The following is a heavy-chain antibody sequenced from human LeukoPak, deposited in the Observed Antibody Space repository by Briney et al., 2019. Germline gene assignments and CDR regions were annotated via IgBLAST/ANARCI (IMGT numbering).Heavy chain of an antibody. Sequence: GGSLRLSCAASGLTFNNYWMQWVRQAPGKGLVWVSRINNYGSITTYADSVKGRFTISRDNAKNTLYLQMNSLRAEDTAVYYCASLTSQYDYWGLGTLVTVSS. CDR1: GLTFNNYW. V-gene: IGHV3-74*03. D-gene: IGHD3-10*01. J-gene: IGHJ4*02. CDR2: INNYGSIT. CDR3: ASLTSQYDY.